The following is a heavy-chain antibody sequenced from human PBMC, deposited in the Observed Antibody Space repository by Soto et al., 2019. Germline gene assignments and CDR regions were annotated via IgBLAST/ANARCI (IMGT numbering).Heavy chain of an antibody. CDR1: GGSFSGYY. D-gene: IGHD2-15*01. CDR3: ARWGGGARVVYYYYYGMDV. J-gene: IGHJ6*02. Sequence: PSETLSLTCAVYGGSFSGYYWSWIRQPPGKGLEWIGEINHSGSTNYNPSLKSRVTISVDTSKNQFSLKLSSVTAADTAVYYCARWGGGARVVYYYYYGMDVWGQGTTVT. V-gene: IGHV4-34*01. CDR2: INHSGST.